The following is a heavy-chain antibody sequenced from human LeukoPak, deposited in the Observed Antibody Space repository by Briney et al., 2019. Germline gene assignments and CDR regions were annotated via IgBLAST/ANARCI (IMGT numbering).Heavy chain of an antibody. CDR2: IIPIFGTA. CDR3: ARGSYCSSTSCSLYYYYMDV. J-gene: IGHJ6*03. V-gene: IGHV1-69*13. Sequence: GASVKVSCKASGGTFSSYAISWVRQAPGQGLEWMGGIIPIFGTANYAQKFQGRDTITADESTSTAYMELSSLRSEDTAVYYCARGSYCSSTSCSLYYYYMDVWGKGTTVTVSS. D-gene: IGHD2-2*01. CDR1: GGTFSSYA.